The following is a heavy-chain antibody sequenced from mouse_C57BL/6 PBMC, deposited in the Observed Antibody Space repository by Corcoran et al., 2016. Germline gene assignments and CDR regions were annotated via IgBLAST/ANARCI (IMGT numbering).Heavy chain of an antibody. D-gene: IGHD2-3*01. V-gene: IGHV1-75*01. Sequence: QVQLQQSGPELVKPGASVKISCKASGYTFTDYYIKWVKQRPGQGLEWIGLIFPGSGSTYYNEKFKGKATLTVDKSSSTAYMLLSSLTSEDSAVYFCARFDGYSYAMDYWGQGTSVTVSS. CDR2: IFPGSGST. J-gene: IGHJ4*01. CDR3: ARFDGYSYAMDY. CDR1: GYTFTDYY.